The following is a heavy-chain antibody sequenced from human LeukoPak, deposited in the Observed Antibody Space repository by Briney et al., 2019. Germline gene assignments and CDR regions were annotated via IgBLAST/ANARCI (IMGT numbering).Heavy chain of an antibody. D-gene: IGHD4-23*01. J-gene: IGHJ4*02. Sequence: PSETLSLTCAVYGGSFSGYYWSWIRQPPGKGREWIGVINHSGSPNYNPSLKGRATISGDTSKNQFSLKLSSVTAADTAVYYCARVHYGGDYWGQGTLVTVSS. V-gene: IGHV4-34*01. CDR3: ARVHYGGDY. CDR2: INHSGSP. CDR1: GGSFSGYY.